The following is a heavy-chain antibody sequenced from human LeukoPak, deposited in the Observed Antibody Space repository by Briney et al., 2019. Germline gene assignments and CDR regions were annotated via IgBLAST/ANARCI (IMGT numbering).Heavy chain of an antibody. CDR3: ATDWYSSGYFDY. J-gene: IGHJ4*02. Sequence: GGSLRLSCAASGFTVSTTYMSWVRQAPGKGLEWVSVLYSGSTYYADSVKGRFTISRDHSQNTLYLQMNSLRAEDTAVYYCATDWYSSGYFDYWGQGTLVTVSS. CDR1: GFTVSTTY. V-gene: IGHV3-53*01. CDR2: LYSGST. D-gene: IGHD6-19*01.